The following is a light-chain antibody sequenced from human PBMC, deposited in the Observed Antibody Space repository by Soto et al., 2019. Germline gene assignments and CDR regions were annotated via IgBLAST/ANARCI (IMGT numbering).Light chain of an antibody. Sequence: DIQMTQSPPSLSASVGDRVTISCRASQSISDYLNWYQQKPGKAPKLLIYSASSLQSGVPSRFSGSGSGTDFTLTINSLQPDDFAPSYCQQSFSTPRYTFGPGTKVDI. V-gene: IGKV1-39*01. CDR2: SAS. CDR3: QQSFSTPRYT. CDR1: QSISDY. J-gene: IGKJ3*01.